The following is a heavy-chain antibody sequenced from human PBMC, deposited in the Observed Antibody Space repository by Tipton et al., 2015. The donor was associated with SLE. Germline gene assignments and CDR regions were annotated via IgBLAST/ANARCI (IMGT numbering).Heavy chain of an antibody. J-gene: IGHJ4*02. Sequence: SLRLSCAASGFDFSTYGMHWVRQAPEKGLEWVAYIRHDGNVKYYADSMKGRFTISRDNPKNTLDLQMNSLKPEDTAVYYCAKRSPSAESGGYSFDSWGQGALVTVSS. CDR3: AKRSPSAESGGYSFDS. V-gene: IGHV3-30*02. CDR2: IRHDGNVK. D-gene: IGHD3-22*01. CDR1: GFDFSTYG.